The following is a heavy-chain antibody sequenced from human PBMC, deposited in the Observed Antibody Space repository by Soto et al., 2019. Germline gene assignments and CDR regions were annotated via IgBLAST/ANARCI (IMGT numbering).Heavy chain of an antibody. V-gene: IGHV1-24*01. Sequence: SVKVSVKVSGNTLIGLPMHWVRQAPGKGLEWMGSLNYEEGERNFAHRFQDRVTVTEDTSTDTAYMVLSSLTSDDTAVYYCAAGVTTFDYWGQGTLVTVSS. CDR2: LNYEEGER. CDR1: GNTLIGLP. CDR3: AAGVTTFDY. J-gene: IGHJ4*02. D-gene: IGHD2-21*02.